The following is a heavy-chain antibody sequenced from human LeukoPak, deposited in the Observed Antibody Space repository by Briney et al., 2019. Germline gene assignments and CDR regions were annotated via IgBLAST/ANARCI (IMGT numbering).Heavy chain of an antibody. CDR1: GFTFRSYA. CDR2: ISDSGTST. CDR3: AKEGVVGARGYFDY. D-gene: IGHD1-26*01. J-gene: IGHJ4*02. V-gene: IGHV3-23*01. Sequence: GGSLRLSCAASGFTFRSYAMTWVRQAPGKGLEWVSSISDSGTSTYYADSVKGRFTISRDNSKNTLCLQMNSLRAEDTAVYYCAKEGVVGARGYFDYWGQGTLVTVSS.